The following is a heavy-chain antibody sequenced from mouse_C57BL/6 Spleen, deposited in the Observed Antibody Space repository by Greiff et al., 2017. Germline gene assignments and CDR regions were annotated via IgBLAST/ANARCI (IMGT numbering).Heavy chain of an antibody. CDR2: INPNNGGT. Sequence: EVQLQQSGPELVKPGASVKISCKASGYTFTDYYMNWVKQRHGKSLEWIGDINPNNGGTSYNQKFKGKATLTVDKSSSTAYMELRSLSSEDSAVYYCARYEYDEGAVAYWGQGTLVTVSA. J-gene: IGHJ3*01. CDR3: ARYEYDEGAVAY. D-gene: IGHD2-4*01. CDR1: GYTFTDYY. V-gene: IGHV1-26*01.